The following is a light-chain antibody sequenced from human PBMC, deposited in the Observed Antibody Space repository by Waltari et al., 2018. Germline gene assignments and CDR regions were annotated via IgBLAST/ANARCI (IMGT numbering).Light chain of an antibody. CDR1: QSVGRY. J-gene: IGKJ1*01. CDR2: DAS. V-gene: IGKV3-20*01. CDR3: QHYVSLPVT. Sequence: EIVLTQSPGTLSLSPGERATLSCRASQSVGRYLAWYQQKPGQAPRLLIYDASSRATGIPDRFSGGGSGTDFSLTISRLEPEDFAAYHCQHYVSLPVTFGQGTKVKIK.